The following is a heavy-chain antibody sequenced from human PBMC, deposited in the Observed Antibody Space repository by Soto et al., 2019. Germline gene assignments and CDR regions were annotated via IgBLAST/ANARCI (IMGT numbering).Heavy chain of an antibody. Sequence: SGGSLRLSCAASGFTFISYGIHFFRQSPCKGLEWVAVISYDGSNKYYADSVKGRFTISRDNSKNTLYLQMNSLRAEDTALYYCAKPPVWKSEHVSYWGQGTLVTVSS. J-gene: IGHJ4*02. CDR2: ISYDGSNK. CDR1: GFTFISYG. V-gene: IGHV3-30*18. CDR3: AKPPVWKSEHVSY. D-gene: IGHD3-16*01.